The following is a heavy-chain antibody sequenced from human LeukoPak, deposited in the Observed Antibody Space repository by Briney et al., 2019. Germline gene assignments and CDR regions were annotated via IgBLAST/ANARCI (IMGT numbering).Heavy chain of an antibody. Sequence: GGSLRLSCAASGFTFSTYSMNWVRQAPGKGLQWVSSISNSGNYIYYADSVKGRFTISRDNAKNSLYLQMNSLRAEDTALYYCAREWFGELRLIDYLGQGTLVTVSS. D-gene: IGHD3-10*01. V-gene: IGHV3-21*01. J-gene: IGHJ4*02. CDR3: AREWFGELRLIDY. CDR1: GFTFSTYS. CDR2: ISNSGNYI.